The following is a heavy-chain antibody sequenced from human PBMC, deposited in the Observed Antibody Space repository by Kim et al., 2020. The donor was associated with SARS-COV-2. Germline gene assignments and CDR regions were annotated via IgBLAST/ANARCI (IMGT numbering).Heavy chain of an antibody. J-gene: IGHJ4*02. V-gene: IGHV1-69*01. D-gene: IGHD2-15*01. CDR3: ARGEDVTPSSFDY. Sequence: YAQKFQGRVTITADASTSTAYMELSSLGSEDTAVYYCARGEDVTPSSFDYWGQGTLVTVSS.